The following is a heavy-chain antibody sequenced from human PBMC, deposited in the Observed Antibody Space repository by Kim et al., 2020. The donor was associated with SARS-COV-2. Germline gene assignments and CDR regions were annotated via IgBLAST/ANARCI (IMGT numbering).Heavy chain of an antibody. V-gene: IGHV3-23*01. CDR3: AKDTGYSYANWFDP. D-gene: IGHD5-18*01. J-gene: IGHJ5*02. Sequence: SVNGRFTISRDNSKNTLYLQRNSLGAEDTAVYYCAKDTGYSYANWFDPWGQGTLVTVSS.